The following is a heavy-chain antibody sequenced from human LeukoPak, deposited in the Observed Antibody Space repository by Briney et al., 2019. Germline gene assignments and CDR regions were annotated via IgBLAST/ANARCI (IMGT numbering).Heavy chain of an antibody. CDR3: ARGKVPSDYYYGMDV. CDR2: ISSSSSYI. CDR1: GFTFSSYS. Sequence: PGGSLRLSCAASGFTFSSYSMNWVRQAPGKGLEWVSSISSSSSYIYYADSVKGRFTISRDNAKNSLYLQMNGLRAEDTAVYYCARGKVPSDYYYGMDVWGQGTTVTVSS. V-gene: IGHV3-21*01. J-gene: IGHJ6*02.